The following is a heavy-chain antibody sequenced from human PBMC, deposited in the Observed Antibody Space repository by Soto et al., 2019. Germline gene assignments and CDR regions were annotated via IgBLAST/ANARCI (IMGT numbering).Heavy chain of an antibody. J-gene: IGHJ3*02. V-gene: IGHV1-69*13. D-gene: IGHD3-22*01. CDR1: GWTFSSYA. CDR3: ARVPPSHNLSRYYHWAFDI. Sequence: SVKVSCKAGGWTFSSYAISWVGQAPGQGREWMGGIIPIFGTANYAQKFQGRVTITADESTSTAYMELSSLRSEDTAVYYCARVPPSHNLSRYYHWAFDIWCQGTMVTV. CDR2: IIPIFGTA.